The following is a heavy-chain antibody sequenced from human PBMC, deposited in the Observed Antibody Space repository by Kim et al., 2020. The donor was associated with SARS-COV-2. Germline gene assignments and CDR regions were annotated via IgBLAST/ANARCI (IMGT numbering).Heavy chain of an antibody. D-gene: IGHD4-17*01. CDR2: ISYDGSNK. CDR3: ARDRVKTRSDYGDLDY. Sequence: GGSLRLSCAASGFTFSSYAMHWVRQAPGKGLEWVAVISYDGSNKYYADSVKGRFTISRDNSKNTLYLQMNSLRAEDTAVYYCARDRVKTRSDYGDLDYWGQGTLVTVSS. J-gene: IGHJ4*02. V-gene: IGHV3-30-3*01. CDR1: GFTFSSYA.